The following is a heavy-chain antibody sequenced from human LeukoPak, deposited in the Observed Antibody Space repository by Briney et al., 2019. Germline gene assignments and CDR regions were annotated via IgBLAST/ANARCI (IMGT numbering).Heavy chain of an antibody. CDR3: ARAPYVATAMDY. D-gene: IGHD5-18*01. J-gene: IGHJ4*02. V-gene: IGHV3-64*01. CDR1: GFTFISYA. Sequence: GGSLRLSCAASGFTFISYAMHWVRQAPGKGLEYVSAISSNGGSTYYANSVKGRFTISRDNSKNTLYLQMGSLRAADMAVYYCARAPYVATAMDYWGQGTLVTVSS. CDR2: ISSNGGST.